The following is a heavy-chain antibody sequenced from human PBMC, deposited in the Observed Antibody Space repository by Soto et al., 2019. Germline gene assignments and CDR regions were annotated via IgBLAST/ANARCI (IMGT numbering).Heavy chain of an antibody. CDR1: GFTFSSYA. V-gene: IGHV3-23*01. D-gene: IGHD6-6*01. Sequence: EVQLLESGGGLVQPGESLRLSCAASGFTFSSYAMSWVRQAPGKGLEWVSVISGSHDSTYYAKSVKGRFTISRDNSKNSLYLQMNSLRAEDTAVYYCTKRSSSSTFDYWGQGTLVTVSS. CDR3: TKRSSSSTFDY. J-gene: IGHJ4*02. CDR2: ISGSHDST.